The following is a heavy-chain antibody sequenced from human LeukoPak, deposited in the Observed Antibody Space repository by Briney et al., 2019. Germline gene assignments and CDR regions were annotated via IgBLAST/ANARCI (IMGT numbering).Heavy chain of an antibody. CDR3: AKILSGTYSFDL. CDR1: GFTFSSYA. CDR2: ISGSGDST. J-gene: IGHJ4*02. D-gene: IGHD1-26*01. V-gene: IGHV3-23*01. Sequence: PGGSLRLSCAASGFTFSSYAMSWVRQAPGKGLEWVSAISGSGDSTYSADSVKGRFTISRDNSKNTLYLQMYSLRAEDTAVYYCAKILSGTYSFDLWGQGTLVTVSS.